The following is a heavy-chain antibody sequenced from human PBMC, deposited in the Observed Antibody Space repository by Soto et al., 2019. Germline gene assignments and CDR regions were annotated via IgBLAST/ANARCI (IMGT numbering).Heavy chain of an antibody. D-gene: IGHD4-17*01. CDR2: IFSNDEK. Sequence: QVTLKESGPVLVKPTETLTLTCTVSGFSLSNTRMGVSWIRQPPGKALEWLAHIFSNDEKSYTTSLKSRLTISKDTSKSQVVLMMTNVDPVDTATYYCARIPYDYGDDNRYYGMDVWGQGTTVTVSS. CDR3: ARIPYDYGDDNRYYGMDV. J-gene: IGHJ6*02. V-gene: IGHV2-26*01. CDR1: GFSLSNTRMG.